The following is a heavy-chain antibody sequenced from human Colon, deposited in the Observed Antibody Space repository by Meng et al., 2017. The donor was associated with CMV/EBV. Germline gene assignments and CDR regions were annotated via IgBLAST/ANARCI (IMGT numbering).Heavy chain of an antibody. CDR1: RFTFSS. CDR2: ISIIGGST. CDR3: AKVRYFGVVLRGDSFDY. Sequence: GESLKISCAASRFTFSSWVRQAPGKGLEWVSGISIIGGSTYYADSVKGRFTISRDESKTTIYLQMNSLRTEDTAVYYCAKVRYFGVVLRGDSFDYWGQGTPVTVSS. V-gene: IGHV3-23*01. D-gene: IGHD3-3*01. J-gene: IGHJ4*02.